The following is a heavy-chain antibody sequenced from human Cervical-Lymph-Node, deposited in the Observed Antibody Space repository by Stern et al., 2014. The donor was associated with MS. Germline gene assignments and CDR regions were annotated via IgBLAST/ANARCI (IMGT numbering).Heavy chain of an antibody. V-gene: IGHV1-2*02. Sequence: QMQLVQSGAEVKKPGASVKVSFKASGYTFTGYYMHWVRQAPGQGLEWMGWVNPNSGGTNYVQRFQGRVTLTRDTSIGTAYMELNTLTSDDTAMYYCARGSGTYPNWFDPWGQGTLVTVSS. J-gene: IGHJ5*02. D-gene: IGHD1-7*01. CDR3: ARGSGTYPNWFDP. CDR2: VNPNSGGT. CDR1: GYTFTGYY.